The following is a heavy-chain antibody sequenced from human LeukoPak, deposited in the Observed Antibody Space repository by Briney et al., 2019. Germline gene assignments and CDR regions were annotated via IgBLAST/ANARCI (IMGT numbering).Heavy chain of an antibody. V-gene: IGHV6-1*01. Sequence: SQNLSTTRANSGDSVSYNKGDLKWIKQSPSKGLELPGRTYYRSKWYNDYALSVKSRITINPDTSKNQFSLQLNSVTPEDTAVYYCARIATVTQDDYWGQGTLVTVSS. CDR3: ARIATVTQDDY. CDR2: TYYRSKWYN. J-gene: IGHJ4*02. CDR1: GDSVSYNKGD. D-gene: IGHD4-17*01.